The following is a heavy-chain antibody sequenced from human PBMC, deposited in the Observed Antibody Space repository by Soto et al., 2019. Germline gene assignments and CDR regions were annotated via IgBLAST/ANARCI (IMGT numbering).Heavy chain of an antibody. CDR2: INAGNGNT. D-gene: IGHD2-2*01. CDR1: GYTFTSYA. J-gene: IGHJ5*02. Sequence: ASVKVSCKASGYTFTSYAMHWVRQAPGQRLEWMGWINAGNGNTKYSQKFQGRITITADESTSTAYMELSSLRSEDTAVYYCARDPGYCSSTSCYEGEFDPWGQGTLVTVSS. CDR3: ARDPGYCSSTSCYEGEFDP. V-gene: IGHV1-3*01.